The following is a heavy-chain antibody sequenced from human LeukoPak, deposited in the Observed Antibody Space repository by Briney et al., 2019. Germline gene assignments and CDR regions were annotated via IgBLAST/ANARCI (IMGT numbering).Heavy chain of an antibody. CDR1: GYTFTSYY. V-gene: IGHV1-46*01. J-gene: IGHJ4*02. CDR3: ARVVDSGSYSDY. CDR2: INPSGGST. D-gene: IGHD3-10*01. Sequence: ASVKVSCKASGYTFTSYYMHWVRQAPGQGLEWMGIINPSGGSTSYAQKFQGRVTITTDESTSTAYMELSSLRSEDTAVYYCARVVDSGSYSDYWGQGTLVTVSS.